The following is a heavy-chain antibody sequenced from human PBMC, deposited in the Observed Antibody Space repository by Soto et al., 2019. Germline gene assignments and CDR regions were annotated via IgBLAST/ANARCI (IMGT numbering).Heavy chain of an antibody. CDR1: GFTFSSYA. CDR3: AKDLRIAAAGHDFDY. CDR2: ISGRRGST. Sequence: GGSLRLSCAASGFTFSSYAMSWVRQAPGKGLEWVSTISGRRGSTYYADSVKGRFTISRDNSKNTLYLQMNSLRAEDTAVYYCAKDLRIAAAGHDFDYWGQGTLVTVSS. V-gene: IGHV3-23*01. J-gene: IGHJ4*02. D-gene: IGHD6-13*01.